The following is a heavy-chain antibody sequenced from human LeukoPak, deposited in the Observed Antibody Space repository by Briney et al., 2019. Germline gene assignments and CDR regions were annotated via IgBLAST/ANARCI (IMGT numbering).Heavy chain of an antibody. CDR1: GGSISSGGYS. V-gene: IGHV4-30-2*01. D-gene: IGHD3-3*01. J-gene: IGHJ5*02. CDR3: ARAIGYDFWSGRNWFDP. Sequence: SETLSLTCAVSGGSISSGGYSWSWIRQPPGKGLEWIGHIYHSGSTYYNPSLKSRVTISVDRSKNQFSLKLSSVTAADTAVYYCARAIGYDFWSGRNWFDPWGQGTLVTVSS. CDR2: IYHSGST.